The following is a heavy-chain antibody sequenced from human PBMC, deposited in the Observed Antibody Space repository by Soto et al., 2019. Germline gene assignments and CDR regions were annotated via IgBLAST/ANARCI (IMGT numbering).Heavy chain of an antibody. CDR1: GYTFTGYY. CDR3: ARHSGYDYVFDY. V-gene: IGHV1-2*02. Sequence: QVQLVQSGAEVKKPGASVKVSCKASGYTFTGYYIHWVRQAPGQGLEWMGWINPNNGDTNYAQKFQGRVSMTRDTSTSTAYMELSSLRFDDTDVYYCARHSGYDYVFDYWGQGTLVTVSS. CDR2: INPNNGDT. J-gene: IGHJ4*02. D-gene: IGHD5-12*01.